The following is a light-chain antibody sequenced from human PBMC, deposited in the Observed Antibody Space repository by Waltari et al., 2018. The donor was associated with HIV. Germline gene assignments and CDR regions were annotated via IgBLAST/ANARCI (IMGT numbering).Light chain of an antibody. V-gene: IGLV1-40*01. CDR3: QSYDSGLNGPV. J-gene: IGLJ2*01. CDR2: FNE. Sequence: QSVLTQPPSVSGAPGQRVIISRTGNTSNLGANYDLHWYLHLPGSAPKLLRVFNEKRASGVPARFSGSKSGASASLAITKLQAEDEAVYYCQSYDSGLNGPVFGGGTKLTVL. CDR1: TSNLGANYD.